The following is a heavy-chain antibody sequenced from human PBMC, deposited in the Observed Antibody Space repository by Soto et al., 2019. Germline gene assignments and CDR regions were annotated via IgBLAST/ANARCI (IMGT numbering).Heavy chain of an antibody. J-gene: IGHJ4*02. Sequence: SETLSLTCTVSGGSISSGGYYWSWIRQHPGKGLEWIGYIYYSGSTNYNPSLKSRVTISVDTSKNQFSLKLSSVTAADTAVYYCARVGVSDSGSYYENWGQGTLVTVSS. CDR1: GGSISSGGYY. CDR2: IYYSGST. D-gene: IGHD3-10*01. V-gene: IGHV4-61*08. CDR3: ARVGVSDSGSYYEN.